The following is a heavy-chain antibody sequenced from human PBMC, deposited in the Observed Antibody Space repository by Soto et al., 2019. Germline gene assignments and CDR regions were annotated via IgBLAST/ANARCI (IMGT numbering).Heavy chain of an antibody. CDR2: IYPGDSDT. V-gene: IGHV5-51*01. Sequence: PGESLKISCKGSGYSFTSYWIGWVRQMPGKGLEWMGIIYPGDSDTRYSPSFQGQVTISADKSISTAYLQWSSLKASDTAMYYCARGAGNWNNPSPFDYWGQGTLVTVSS. J-gene: IGHJ4*02. CDR3: ARGAGNWNNPSPFDY. CDR1: GYSFTSYW. D-gene: IGHD1-1*01.